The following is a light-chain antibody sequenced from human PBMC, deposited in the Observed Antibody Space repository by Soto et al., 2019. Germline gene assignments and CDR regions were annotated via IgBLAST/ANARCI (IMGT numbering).Light chain of an antibody. Sequence: QAALTQPASVSGSPGQSSTISCTASSRDVGGYNSVSWIQQHSSKAPNLSVSEVSHRPSGFSIRFSGSKTGNTASLTISGLAAEDEAGYPCNSYRHSTTLVFATGTKLTVL. CDR2: EVS. CDR3: NSYRHSTTLV. J-gene: IGLJ1*01. V-gene: IGLV2-14*01. CDR1: SRDVGGYNS.